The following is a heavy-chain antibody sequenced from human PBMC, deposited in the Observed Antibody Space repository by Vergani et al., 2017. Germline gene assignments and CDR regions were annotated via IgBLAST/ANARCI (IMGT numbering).Heavy chain of an antibody. V-gene: IGHV2-70*15. Sequence: QVTLRESGPALVKPTQTLTLTCTFSGFSLSTSGMCVSWIRQPPGKALEWLARIDWVDDKYYSTSLKTRLTISTDTSKNQVVRTMTNMDPVDTATYYCARTGYSYSKAVDYWCQGTLVTVSS. D-gene: IGHD5-18*01. CDR2: IDWVDDK. CDR3: ARTGYSYSKAVDY. J-gene: IGHJ4*02. CDR1: GFSLSTSGMC.